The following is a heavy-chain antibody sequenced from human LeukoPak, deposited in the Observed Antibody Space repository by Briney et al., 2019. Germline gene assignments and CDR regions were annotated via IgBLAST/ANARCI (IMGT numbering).Heavy chain of an antibody. V-gene: IGHV3-33*01. Sequence: GGSLRLSCAASGFTFSSYGMYWARQAPGKGLEWVALIWFDGSSQNYADSVKGRFTISRDNSKNTLFLQMNSLRAEDTAVYYCARKGYSGRYSHGMDVWGQGTTVTVSS. CDR1: GFTFSSYG. CDR2: IWFDGSSQ. CDR3: ARKGYSGRYSHGMDV. J-gene: IGHJ6*02. D-gene: IGHD1-26*01.